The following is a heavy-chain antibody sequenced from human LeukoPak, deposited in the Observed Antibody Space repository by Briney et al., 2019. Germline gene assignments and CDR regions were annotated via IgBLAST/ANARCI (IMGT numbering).Heavy chain of an antibody. V-gene: IGHV3-66*01. Sequence: GGSLRLSCAASRFTVSSNYMSWVRQAPGKGLEWVSVIYSGGRTEYADPVKGRFTISRDSSKNTLYLQMNSLRAEDTALYYCARSLTMIVVVITPPDYWGQGTLVTVSS. CDR1: RFTVSSNY. CDR3: ARSLTMIVVVITPPDY. D-gene: IGHD3-22*01. J-gene: IGHJ4*02. CDR2: IYSGGRT.